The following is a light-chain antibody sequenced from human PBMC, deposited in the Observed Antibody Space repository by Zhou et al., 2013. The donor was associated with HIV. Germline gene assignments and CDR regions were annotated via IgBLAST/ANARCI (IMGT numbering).Light chain of an antibody. CDR3: QKCDRXPWT. CDR1: QGISNY. J-gene: IGKJ1*01. Sequence: DIQMTQSPSSLSASVGDRVTITCRASQGISNYLAWYQQKPGKVPKLLIHAASTLQSGVPSRFSGVGSGTDFTLTISSLQPEDVGTYYCQKCDRXPWTFGQGTKVEIK. CDR2: AAS. V-gene: IGKV1-27*01.